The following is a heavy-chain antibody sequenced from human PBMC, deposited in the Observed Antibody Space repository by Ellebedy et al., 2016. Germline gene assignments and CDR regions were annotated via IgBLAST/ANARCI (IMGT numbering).Heavy chain of an antibody. D-gene: IGHD6-13*01. Sequence: ASVKVSCKASGYTFTGYYMHWVRQAPGQGLEWMGWINPNSGGTNYAQKFQGRVTMTRDTSISTAYMELSRLRSDDTAVYYSARCLVPGIAAAGKGRNWFDPWGQGTLVTVSS. V-gene: IGHV1-2*02. CDR2: INPNSGGT. J-gene: IGHJ5*02. CDR1: GYTFTGYY. CDR3: ARCLVPGIAAAGKGRNWFDP.